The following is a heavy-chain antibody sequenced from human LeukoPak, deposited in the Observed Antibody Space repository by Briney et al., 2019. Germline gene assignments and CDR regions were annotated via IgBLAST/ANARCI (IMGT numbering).Heavy chain of an antibody. CDR3: VEDTAIYYCAKSQGISAIGILPLCAFEI. CDR2: ISGSGDTT. V-gene: IGHV3-23*01. J-gene: IGHJ3*02. CDR1: GFTFSRYA. Sequence: GGSLRLSCAASGFTFSRYAMSWVRQAPGKGLEWVSGISGSGDTTYYADSMKGRFTISRDNSRNTVYLQMNSLKTEDKMNSLRVEDTAIYYCAKSQGISAIGILPLCAFEIWGRGTVVTVAS. D-gene: IGHD3-10*01.